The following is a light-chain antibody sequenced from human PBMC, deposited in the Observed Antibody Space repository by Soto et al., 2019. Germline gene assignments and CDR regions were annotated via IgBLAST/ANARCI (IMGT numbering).Light chain of an antibody. V-gene: IGLV2-14*01. CDR3: SSYTRSSTLWV. Sequence: QSALTQPASVSGSPGQSITISCTGTSNDVSAYNYVSWYQQHPGKAPRLMIYYVNNRPSGVSSRFSGSKSGNTASLTISGLQAEDEADYYCSSYTRSSTLWVFGGGTKVTVL. CDR1: SNDVSAYNY. CDR2: YVN. J-gene: IGLJ3*02.